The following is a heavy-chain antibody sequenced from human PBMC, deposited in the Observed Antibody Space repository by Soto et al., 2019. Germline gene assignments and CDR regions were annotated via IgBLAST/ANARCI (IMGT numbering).Heavy chain of an antibody. V-gene: IGHV3-74*03. CDR1: GFTFTAYW. CDR2: FKSDGSGT. Sequence: PGGSLRLSCAATGFTFTAYWVHWVRQAPGKGLEWVARFKSDGSGTTYTDSVKGRFSISRDNAKNTVYLQMDNLRVEDTAVYYCGRNAIFVRGVPDEYWGQGTPVTFSS. J-gene: IGHJ4*02. D-gene: IGHD3-10*02. CDR3: GRNAIFVRGVPDEY.